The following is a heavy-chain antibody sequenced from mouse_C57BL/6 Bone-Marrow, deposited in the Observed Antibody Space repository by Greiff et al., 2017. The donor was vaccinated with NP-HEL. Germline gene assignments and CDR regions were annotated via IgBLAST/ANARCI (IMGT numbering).Heavy chain of an antibody. J-gene: IGHJ4*01. CDR1: GYTFTDYA. Sequence: VQLQESGPELVRPGVSVKISCKGSGYTFTDYAMHWVKQSHAKSLEWIGVISTYYGDASSNQKFKDKATMTVDKSSSTAYMELARLTSEDSAVYYCASHGSSRHYYAMDYWGQGTSVTVSS. CDR3: ASHGSSRHYYAMDY. CDR2: ISTYYGDA. D-gene: IGHD1-1*01. V-gene: IGHV1-67*01.